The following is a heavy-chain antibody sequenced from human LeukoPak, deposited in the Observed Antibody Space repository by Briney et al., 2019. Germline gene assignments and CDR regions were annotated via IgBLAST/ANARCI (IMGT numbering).Heavy chain of an antibody. CDR3: AKSRSGVFDY. D-gene: IGHD3-10*01. CDR2: ISGSGGST. J-gene: IGHJ4*02. CDR1: GFILSSFE. Sequence: PGGSLRLSCVDSGFILSSFEMSWVRQAPGKGLEWVSVISGSGGSTYYADSVKGRFTISRDNSKNTLYLQMNSLRAEDTAVYYCAKSRSGVFDYWGQGTLVTVSS. V-gene: IGHV3-23*01.